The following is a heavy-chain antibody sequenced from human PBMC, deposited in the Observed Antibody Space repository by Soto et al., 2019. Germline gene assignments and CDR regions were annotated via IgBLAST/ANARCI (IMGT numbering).Heavy chain of an antibody. CDR3: ARRGPGTYFDD. CDR2: ISGSGGST. D-gene: IGHD6-13*01. CDR1: GFTFSSYA. Sequence: EVQLLESGGGLVQPGGSLRLSCAASGFTFSSYAMNWVRQVPGKGLEWVSVISGSGGSTYYADSVKGRFTISRDNSKNTLYLQMNSLRAEDTAVYYCARRGPGTYFDDWGQGTLVTVSS. J-gene: IGHJ4*02. V-gene: IGHV3-23*01.